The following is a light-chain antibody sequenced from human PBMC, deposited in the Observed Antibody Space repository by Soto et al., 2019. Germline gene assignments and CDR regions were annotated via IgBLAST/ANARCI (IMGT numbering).Light chain of an antibody. CDR1: SSNIGAGYD. J-gene: IGLJ2*01. CDR2: GNS. CDR3: QSYDSSLSGSI. V-gene: IGLV1-40*01. Sequence: QSVLTQPPSVSGAPGQRVIISCTGSSSNIGAGYDVHWYQQLPGTAPKLLIYGNSNRPSGVPDRFSGSKSGTSASLAITGLQPEDDADYYCQSYDSSLSGSIFGGGTKVTVL.